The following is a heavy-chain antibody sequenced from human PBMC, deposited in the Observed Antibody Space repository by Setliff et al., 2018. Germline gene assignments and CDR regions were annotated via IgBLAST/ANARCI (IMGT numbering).Heavy chain of an antibody. CDR3: ARDGVFYAMDV. D-gene: IGHD3-10*01. Sequence: GGSLRLSCAASGFSFSDYYMSWARPAPGKGLEWISKISGNGITIYYADSVRGRFIISRDNANNSLFLQMNSLRAEDTALYYCARDGVFYAMDVWGHGTTVTVSS. CDR1: GFSFSDYY. V-gene: IGHV3-11*04. CDR2: ISGNGITI. J-gene: IGHJ6*02.